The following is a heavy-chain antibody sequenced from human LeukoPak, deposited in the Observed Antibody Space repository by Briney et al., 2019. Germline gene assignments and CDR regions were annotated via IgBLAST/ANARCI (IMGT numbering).Heavy chain of an antibody. D-gene: IGHD5-24*01. CDR2: IWYDGSNK. J-gene: IGHJ4*02. CDR1: GFTFSSYG. Sequence: PGRSLRLSCAASGFTFSSYGMHWVRKAPGKGLEWVAVIWYDGSNKYYADSVKGRFTISRDNSKNTLYLQMNSLRAEDTAVYYCAREGSEEMATIWGQGTLVTVSS. CDR3: AREGSEEMATI. V-gene: IGHV3-33*01.